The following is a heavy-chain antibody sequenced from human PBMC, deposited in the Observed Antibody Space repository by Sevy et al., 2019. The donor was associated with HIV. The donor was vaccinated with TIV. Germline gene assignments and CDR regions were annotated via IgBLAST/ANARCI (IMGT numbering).Heavy chain of an antibody. V-gene: IGHV3-33*01. D-gene: IGHD3-22*01. CDR1: GLTFSNYG. CDR2: IWNDGSNK. J-gene: IGHJ4*02. Sequence: GGSLRLSCAASGLTFSNYGMHWVRQAPGKGLEWVAAIWNDGSNKYYADSVKGRFTISRDNSKNTLYLQMNSLRVEDTAVYFCARGSDFNDRSAKRDFDYWGQRTLVTVSS. CDR3: ARGSDFNDRSAKRDFDY.